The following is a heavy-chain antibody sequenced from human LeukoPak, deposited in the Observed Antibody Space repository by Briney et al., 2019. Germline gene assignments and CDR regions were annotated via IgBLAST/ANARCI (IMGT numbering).Heavy chain of an antibody. V-gene: IGHV3-30-3*01. CDR2: ISDDGNNG. CDR1: GFTFSSYA. J-gene: IGHJ4*02. D-gene: IGHD5-18*01. CDR3: ARGSTRWIQTWSFDY. Sequence: GGSLRLSCVASGFTFSSYAIHWVRQAPGKGLEWVALISDDGNNGNYADSVKGRVTISRDNSKNTLYLQMNSLRAEDTAVYYCARGSTRWIQTWSFDYWGQGTLVTVSS.